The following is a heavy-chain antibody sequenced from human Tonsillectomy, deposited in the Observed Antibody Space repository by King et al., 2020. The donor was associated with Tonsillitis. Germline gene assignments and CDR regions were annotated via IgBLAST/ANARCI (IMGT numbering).Heavy chain of an antibody. CDR2: IYYSGST. CDR1: GGSINSSSYY. V-gene: IGHV4-39*07. CDR3: ALVGATNRWFDP. Sequence: QLQESGPGLVKPSETLSLTCTVSGGSINSSSYYWGWIRQPPGKGLEWIGSIYYSGSTYYNPSLKSRVTISVDTSKNQFSLKLSSVTAADTAVYYCALVGATNRWFDPWGQGTLVTVSS. J-gene: IGHJ5*02. D-gene: IGHD1-26*01.